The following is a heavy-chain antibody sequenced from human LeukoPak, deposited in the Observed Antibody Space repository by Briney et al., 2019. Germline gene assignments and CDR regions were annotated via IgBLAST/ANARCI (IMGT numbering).Heavy chain of an antibody. CDR1: GGAFSGYL. Sequence: SETLSLTCSVSGGAFSGYLWSWIRQTPGKGLEGIVYISHSGDTNYAPSLNSRVTISLDTSKNQFSLTLSSVSAADTAVYYCARSHGLYWGQGTLVTVSS. J-gene: IGHJ4*02. CDR2: ISHSGDT. CDR3: ARSHGLY. V-gene: IGHV4-59*01.